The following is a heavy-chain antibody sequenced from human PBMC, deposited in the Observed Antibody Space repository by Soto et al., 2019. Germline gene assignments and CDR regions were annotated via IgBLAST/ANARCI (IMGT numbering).Heavy chain of an antibody. V-gene: IGHV3-33*01. CDR3: ARVGGTVTSDY. Sequence: QVQLVESGGGVVHPGRSLRLSCASSGFAFSAYGMHWVRQAPGKGLEWVAMIYYDGSNKYYADSVKGRFTISRDNSKNTLYLQMSSLRAEDTALYYCARVGGTVTSDYWGQGTLVTVSS. D-gene: IGHD4-17*01. J-gene: IGHJ4*02. CDR2: IYYDGSNK. CDR1: GFAFSAYG.